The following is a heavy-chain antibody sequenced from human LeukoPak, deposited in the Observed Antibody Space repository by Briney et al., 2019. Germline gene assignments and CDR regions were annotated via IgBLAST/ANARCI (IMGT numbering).Heavy chain of an antibody. Sequence: SETLSLTCTVSGGSISSYYWSWIRQPPGKGLEWIGYIYYSGSTNYNPSLKSRVTISVKTSKDQFSLKLSSVTAADTAVYYCARGRGYCSGGSCYSYYFDYWGQGTLVTVSS. J-gene: IGHJ4*02. CDR2: IYYSGST. D-gene: IGHD2-15*01. CDR1: GGSISSYY. CDR3: ARGRGYCSGGSCYSYYFDY. V-gene: IGHV4-59*01.